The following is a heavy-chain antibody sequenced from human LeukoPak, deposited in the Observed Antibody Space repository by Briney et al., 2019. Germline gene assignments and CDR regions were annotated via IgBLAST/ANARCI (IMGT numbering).Heavy chain of an antibody. D-gene: IGHD1-26*01. V-gene: IGHV4-34*01. CDR3: ARLGSGSYYRRRGAFDI. CDR1: GGSFSGYY. Sequence: SETLSLTCAVYGGSFSGYYWSWIRQPPGKGLEWIGEINHSGSTNYNPSLKSRVTISVDTSKNQFSLKLSSVTAADTAVYYCARLGSGSYYRRRGAFDIWGQGTMVTVSS. J-gene: IGHJ3*02. CDR2: INHSGST.